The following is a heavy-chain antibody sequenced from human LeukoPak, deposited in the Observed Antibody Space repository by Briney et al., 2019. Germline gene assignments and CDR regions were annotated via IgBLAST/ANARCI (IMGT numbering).Heavy chain of an antibody. CDR2: IYYSGST. Sequence: SETLSLTCTVSGGSISSSSYYWGWIRQPPGKGLEWIGSIYYSGSTYYNPSLKSRVTISVDTSKNQFSLKLSSVTAADTAVYXXXRGLNDSWTGENYWGQGTLVTVSS. J-gene: IGHJ4*02. V-gene: IGHV4-39*07. CDR1: GGSISSSSYY. D-gene: IGHD3-3*01. CDR3: XRGLNDSWTGENY.